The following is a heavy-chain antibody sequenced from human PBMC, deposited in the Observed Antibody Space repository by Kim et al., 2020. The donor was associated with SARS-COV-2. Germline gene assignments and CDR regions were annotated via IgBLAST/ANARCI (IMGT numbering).Heavy chain of an antibody. D-gene: IGHD6-19*01. CDR1: GFTVSSNY. CDR2: IYSGGST. J-gene: IGHJ4*02. V-gene: IGHV3-53*01. CDR3: ARDLYSSGWYGGFDY. Sequence: GGSLRLSCAASGFTVSSNYMSWVRQAPGKGLEWVSVIYSGGSTYYADSVKGRFTISRDNSKNTLYLQMNSLRAEDTAVYYCARDLYSSGWYGGFDYWGQGTLVTVSS.